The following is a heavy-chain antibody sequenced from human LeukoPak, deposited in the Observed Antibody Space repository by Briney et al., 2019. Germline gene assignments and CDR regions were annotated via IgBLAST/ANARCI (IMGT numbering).Heavy chain of an antibody. J-gene: IGHJ6*03. CDR3: ARDSGWGGSWSLGPNYYYMDV. CDR1: GFTFSSYG. Sequence: PGGSLRLSCAASGFTFSSYGMHWVRQAPGKGLERVAVISYDGSNKYYADSVKGRFTISRDNSKNTLYLQMNSLRAEDTAVYYCARDSGWGGSWSLGPNYYYMDVWGKGTTVTVSS. D-gene: IGHD6-13*01. V-gene: IGHV3-30*03. CDR2: ISYDGSNK.